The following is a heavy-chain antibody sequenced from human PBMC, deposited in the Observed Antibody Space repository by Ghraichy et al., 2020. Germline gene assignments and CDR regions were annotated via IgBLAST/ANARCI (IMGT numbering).Heavy chain of an antibody. V-gene: IGHV3-23*01. Sequence: GVLRLSCAASGFTFGNYAMNWVRQAQGKGLEWLSQIIGSGRSTYYADSVKGRFTISRDNSKNTVYLQMNNLSPEDTAVYYCAKADQSDTWYSLFDYWGQGTLVTVSS. CDR1: GFTFGNYA. D-gene: IGHD1-26*01. J-gene: IGHJ4*02. CDR2: IIGSGRST. CDR3: AKADQSDTWYSLFDY.